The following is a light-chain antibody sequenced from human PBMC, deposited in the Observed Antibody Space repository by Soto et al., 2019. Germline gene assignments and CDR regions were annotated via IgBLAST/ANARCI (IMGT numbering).Light chain of an antibody. CDR3: QQYNNWPPST. J-gene: IGKJ2*01. CDR2: GAS. Sequence: EIVMTQSPATLSVSPGEGVTLSCRASQSVGSRVAWYQQKTGQAPRLLIYGASTRATGNPARFSGSGSGTEFTLTISSLQSEDFAVYFCQQYNNWPPSTFGQGTMLEIE. CDR1: QSVGSR. V-gene: IGKV3-15*01.